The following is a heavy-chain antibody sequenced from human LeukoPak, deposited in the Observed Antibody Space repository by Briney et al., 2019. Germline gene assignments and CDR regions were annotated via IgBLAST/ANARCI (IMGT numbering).Heavy chain of an antibody. CDR2: INSDGSST. J-gene: IGHJ4*02. V-gene: IGHV3-74*01. CDR3: ARGPLVIWFGESTYF. Sequence: GGSLRLSSAASGFTFSSYWMHWVRQAPGKGLVWVSRINSDGSSTSYADSVKGRFTISRDNAKNTLYLQMNSLRAEDTAVYYCARGPLVIWFGESTYFWGQGTLVTVSS. D-gene: IGHD3-10*01. CDR1: GFTFSSYW.